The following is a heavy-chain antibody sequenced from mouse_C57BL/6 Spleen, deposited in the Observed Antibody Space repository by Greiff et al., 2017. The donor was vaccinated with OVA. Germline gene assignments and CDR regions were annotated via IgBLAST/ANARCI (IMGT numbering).Heavy chain of an antibody. Sequence: QVQLQQPGAELVKPGASVKVSCKASGYTFTSYWMHWVKQRPGQGLEWIGRIHPSDSDTNYNQKLKGKATLTVDKSYSTAYMQLSSLTSEDSAVYYCAIIGFYYGSPGYFDVWGTGTTVTVSS. V-gene: IGHV1-74*01. CDR2: IHPSDSDT. D-gene: IGHD1-1*01. CDR1: GYTFTSYW. CDR3: AIIGFYYGSPGYFDV. J-gene: IGHJ1*03.